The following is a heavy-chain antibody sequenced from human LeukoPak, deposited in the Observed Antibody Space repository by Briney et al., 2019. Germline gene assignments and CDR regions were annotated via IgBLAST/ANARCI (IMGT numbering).Heavy chain of an antibody. CDR1: GYTFTSYG. CDR2: ISAYNGNT. CDR3: ARDSSVTYYDLWSGYYDY. Sequence: ASVKVSCKASGYTFTSYGISWVRQAPGQGLEWMGWISAYNGNTNYAQKLQGRVTMTTDTSTSTAYMELRSLRSDDTAVYYCARDSSVTYYDLWSGYYDYWGQGTLVTVSS. D-gene: IGHD3-3*01. J-gene: IGHJ4*02. V-gene: IGHV1-18*01.